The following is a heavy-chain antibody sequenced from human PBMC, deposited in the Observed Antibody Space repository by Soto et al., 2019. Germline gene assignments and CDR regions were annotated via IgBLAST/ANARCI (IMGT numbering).Heavy chain of an antibody. D-gene: IGHD3-3*01. CDR2: ISYDGSNK. Sequence: VGSLRLSCAASGFTFSSYAMHWVRQAPGKGLEWVAVISYDGSNKYYADSVKGRFTISRDDSKNTLYLQMNSLRAEDTAVYYCARDTRTYYDFWSGSTDYWGQGTLVTVSS. CDR1: GFTFSSYA. V-gene: IGHV3-30-3*01. CDR3: ARDTRTYYDFWSGSTDY. J-gene: IGHJ4*02.